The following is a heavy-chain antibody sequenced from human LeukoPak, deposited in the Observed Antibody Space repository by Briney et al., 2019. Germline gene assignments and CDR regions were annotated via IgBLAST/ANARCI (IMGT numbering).Heavy chain of an antibody. CDR3: ARTPYCSSTSCHYLDY. CDR1: GGSINSSGYY. V-gene: IGHV4-39*01. J-gene: IGHJ4*02. Sequence: SETLSLTCTVSGGSINSSGYYWGWIRQPPGKGLEWIGSIYYSGSTYYNPSLKSRVTISVDTSKNQFSLKLSSVTAADTAVYYCARTPYCSSTSCHYLDYWGQGTLVTVSS. D-gene: IGHD2-2*01. CDR2: IYYSGST.